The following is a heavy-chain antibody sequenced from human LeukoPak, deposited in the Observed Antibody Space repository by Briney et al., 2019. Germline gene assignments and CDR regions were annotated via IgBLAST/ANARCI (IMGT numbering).Heavy chain of an antibody. CDR2: IYHSGST. J-gene: IGHJ5*02. CDR1: GYSISSGYY. Sequence: SETLSLTCTFSGYSISSGYYWGWIRQPPGKGLEWIGSIYHSGSTYYNPSLKSRVTISVDTSKNQFSLKLSSVTAADTAVYYCARVAVVVPAARLRFDPWGQGTLVTVSS. V-gene: IGHV4-38-2*02. CDR3: ARVAVVVPAARLRFDP. D-gene: IGHD2-2*01.